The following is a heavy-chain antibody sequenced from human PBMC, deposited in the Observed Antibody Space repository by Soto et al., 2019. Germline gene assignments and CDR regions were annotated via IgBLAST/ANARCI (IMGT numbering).Heavy chain of an antibody. J-gene: IGHJ5*02. CDR3: ARLGPYGSETYSFRYNWFDP. V-gene: IGHV3-53*01. CDR2: IYSGGNS. Sequence: GGSLRLSCTTSGFTGSSSHMSWVRQAPGKGLDWVSVIYSGGNSYYAVSVQGRFTISRDNSKNTVYLQMNSLRGEDTAIYYCARLGPYGSETYSFRYNWFDPWGQGTLVTVSS. CDR1: GFTGSSSH. D-gene: IGHD3-10*01.